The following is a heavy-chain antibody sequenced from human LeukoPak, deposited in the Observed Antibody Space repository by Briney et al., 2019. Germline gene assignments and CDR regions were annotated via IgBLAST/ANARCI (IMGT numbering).Heavy chain of an antibody. CDR2: IYTSGIT. D-gene: IGHD2-15*01. CDR3: ARESTGAGGSFLYWVDY. J-gene: IGHJ4*02. V-gene: IGHV4-61*02. CDR1: GGSINSGNYY. Sequence: SETLYLTCTVSGGSINSGNYYWSWIRQPAGKGLEWIGRIYTSGITHYNPSLKSRITISIDTSKNQFSRRLTSVTAADTAVYYCARESTGAGGSFLYWVDYWGQGTLVTVSS.